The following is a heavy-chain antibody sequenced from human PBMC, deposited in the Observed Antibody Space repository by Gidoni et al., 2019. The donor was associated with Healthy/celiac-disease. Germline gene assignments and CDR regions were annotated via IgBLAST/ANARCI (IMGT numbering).Heavy chain of an antibody. CDR1: GFTSSSYA. Sequence: QVQLVESGGGVVQPGRSLRLSCSASGFTSSSYAMHGVRQAPGKGLEWVAVISYDGSNKYYADSVKGRFTISRDNSKNTLYLQMNSLRAEDTAVYYCARDGDIVVVPAAIPLMDVWGQGTTVTVSS. CDR2: ISYDGSNK. J-gene: IGHJ6*02. CDR3: ARDGDIVVVPAAIPLMDV. D-gene: IGHD2-2*01. V-gene: IGHV3-30*04.